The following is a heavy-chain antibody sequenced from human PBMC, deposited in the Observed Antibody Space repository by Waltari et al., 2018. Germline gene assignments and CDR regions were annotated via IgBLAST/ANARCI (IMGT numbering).Heavy chain of an antibody. D-gene: IGHD2-8*01. CDR3: ARVFTKSDAFDI. CDR2: IYHSGST. Sequence: QVQLQESGPGLVKPSGTLSLTCAVSGGSISSSTWWSWVRQPPGKGLEWIGEIYHSGSTNYNPSLKSRVTRSGDKSKNQFSRKLSSVTAADTAVYYCARVFTKSDAFDIWGQGTMVTVSS. CDR1: GGSISSSTW. J-gene: IGHJ3*02. V-gene: IGHV4-4*02.